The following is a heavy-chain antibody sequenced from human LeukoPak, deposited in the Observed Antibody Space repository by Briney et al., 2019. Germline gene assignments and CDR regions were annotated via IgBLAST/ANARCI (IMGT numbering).Heavy chain of an antibody. J-gene: IGHJ4*02. D-gene: IGHD6-19*01. V-gene: IGHV5-51*01. CDR3: ARQWLESYYLDY. Sequence: GESLKISCKGSGYSFTSYWIGWVRRMPGKGLEWMGMIYPGDSDTRYSPSFQGQVTIPADKSISTAYLQWSSLKASDTAMYYCARQWLESYYLDYWGQGTLVTVSS. CDR2: IYPGDSDT. CDR1: GYSFTSYW.